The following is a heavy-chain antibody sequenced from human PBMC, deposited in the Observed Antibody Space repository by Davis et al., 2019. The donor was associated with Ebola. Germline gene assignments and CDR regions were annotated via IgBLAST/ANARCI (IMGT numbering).Heavy chain of an antibody. CDR2: IYHSGTT. V-gene: IGHV4-39*01. Sequence: SETLSLTCTVSGGSISSSSYYWGWIRQPPGKGLEWIGSIYHSGTTYYNPSLKSRVTMSVDTSKNQFSLRLTSVTAADTAVYYCARSGKTVTSSDGMDVWGQGTTVTVSS. J-gene: IGHJ6*02. D-gene: IGHD4-17*01. CDR3: ARSGKTVTSSDGMDV. CDR1: GGSISSSSYY.